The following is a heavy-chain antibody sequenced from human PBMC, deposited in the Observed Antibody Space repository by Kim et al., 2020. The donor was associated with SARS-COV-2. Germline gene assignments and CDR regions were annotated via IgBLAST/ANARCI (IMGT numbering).Heavy chain of an antibody. J-gene: IGHJ3*01. Sequence: GGSLRLSCIASGFTFSPFAVHWVRQAPGKGLEWVAVIRSDESKRYYGESVKDRFTISIDNSQNTVYLQMNNLRAEDTAIYHCARNYGSGTVIGDVWGQGT. D-gene: IGHD3-10*01. CDR1: GFTFSPFA. CDR2: IRSDESKR. CDR3: ARNYGSGTVIGDV. V-gene: IGHV3-33*01.